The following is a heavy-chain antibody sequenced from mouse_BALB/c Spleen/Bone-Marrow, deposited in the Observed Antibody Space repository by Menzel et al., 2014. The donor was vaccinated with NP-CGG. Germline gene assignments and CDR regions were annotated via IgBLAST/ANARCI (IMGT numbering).Heavy chain of an antibody. D-gene: IGHD1-2*01. Sequence: EVQGVESGPDLVKPSQSLSLTCTVTGYSITSGYGWHWIRQFPGNKLEWMAYIHYSGSTNYNPSLKSRISITRDTSKNQFFQQLNSVTTEDTATYYCAREAGTTARFAYWGQGTLVTVSA. V-gene: IGHV3-1*02. CDR2: IHYSGST. J-gene: IGHJ3*01. CDR3: AREAGTTARFAY. CDR1: GYSITSGYG.